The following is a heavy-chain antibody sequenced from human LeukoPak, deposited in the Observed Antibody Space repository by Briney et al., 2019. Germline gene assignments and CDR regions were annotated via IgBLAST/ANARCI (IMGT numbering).Heavy chain of an antibody. J-gene: IGHJ4*02. D-gene: IGHD3-22*01. CDR1: GGSFSGYY. V-gene: IGHV4-59*10. Sequence: SETLSLTCAVYGGSFSGYYWSWIRQPPGKGLEWIGRIYTSGSTNYNPSLKSRVTMSVDTSKNQFSLKLSSVTAADTAVYYCARLGYYYDSGGYYAEKVDYWGQGTLVTVSS. CDR3: ARLGYYYDSGGYYAEKVDY. CDR2: IYTSGST.